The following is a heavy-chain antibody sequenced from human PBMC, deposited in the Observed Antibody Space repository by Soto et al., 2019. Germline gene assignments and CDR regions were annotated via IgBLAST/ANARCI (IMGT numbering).Heavy chain of an antibody. CDR1: GGSISSYY. D-gene: IGHD2-15*01. Sequence: QVQLQESGPGLVKPSETLSLTCTVSGGSISSYYWSWIRQPAGKGLEWIGRIYTSGSTNYNPSLKSRVTMSVDTFKNQFSLKLSSVTAADTAVYYCARVRCSGGSCYTWYFDYWGQGTLVTVSS. J-gene: IGHJ4*02. V-gene: IGHV4-4*07. CDR3: ARVRCSGGSCYTWYFDY. CDR2: IYTSGST.